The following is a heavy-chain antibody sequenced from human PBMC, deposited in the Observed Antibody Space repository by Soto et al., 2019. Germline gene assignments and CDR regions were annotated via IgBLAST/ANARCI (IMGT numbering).Heavy chain of an antibody. V-gene: IGHV1-69*13. D-gene: IGHD6-13*01. Sequence: GASVKVSCKASGGTFSSYAISWVRQAPGQGLEWMGGIIPIFGTANYAQKFQGRVTITADESTSTAYMELSSLRSEDTAVYYCARWIGGAAAGNIYYYYGMDVWGQGTTVTVSS. CDR3: ARWIGGAAAGNIYYYYGMDV. CDR1: GGTFSSYA. CDR2: IIPIFGTA. J-gene: IGHJ6*02.